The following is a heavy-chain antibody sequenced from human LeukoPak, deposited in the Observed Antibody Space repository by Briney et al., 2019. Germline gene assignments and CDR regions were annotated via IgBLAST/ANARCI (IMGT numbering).Heavy chain of an antibody. CDR2: IYSSGST. V-gene: IGHV4-61*02. CDR3: ARGGKATVVTM. D-gene: IGHD4-23*01. J-gene: IGHJ4*02. Sequence: SETLSLTCTVSGGSISSGGYYWSWIRQPAGKGLEWIGRIYSSGSTNYNPSLKSRVSMSVDTSKNQFSLKLTSVTAADTALYYCARGGKATVVTMWGQGILVTVSS. CDR1: GGSISSGGYY.